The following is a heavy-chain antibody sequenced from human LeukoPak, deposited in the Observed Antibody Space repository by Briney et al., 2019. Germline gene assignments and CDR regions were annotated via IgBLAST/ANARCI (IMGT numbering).Heavy chain of an antibody. Sequence: SETLSLTCTVSGGSISSYYWSWIRQPAGKGLEWIGRIYTSGSTNYNPSLKGRVTMSVDTSKNQFSLKLSSVTAADTAVYYCARDRPGYSSGRYYFDYWGQGTLVTVSS. CDR3: ARDRPGYSSGRYYFDY. CDR2: IYTSGST. D-gene: IGHD6-19*01. J-gene: IGHJ4*02. CDR1: GGSISSYY. V-gene: IGHV4-4*07.